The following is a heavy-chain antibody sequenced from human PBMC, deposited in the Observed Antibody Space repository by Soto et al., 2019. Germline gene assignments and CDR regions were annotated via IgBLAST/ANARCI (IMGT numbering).Heavy chain of an antibody. J-gene: IGHJ4*02. CDR1: GSTFTGYY. D-gene: IGHD3-3*01. Sequence: GASVKVSCKASGSTFTGYYMHWVRQAPGQGLEWMGWINPNSGGTNYAQKFQGRVTMTRDTSISTAYMELSRLRSDDTAVYYCARVPRSYDFWSGYYLDYWGQGTLVTVSS. CDR3: ARVPRSYDFWSGYYLDY. CDR2: INPNSGGT. V-gene: IGHV1-2*02.